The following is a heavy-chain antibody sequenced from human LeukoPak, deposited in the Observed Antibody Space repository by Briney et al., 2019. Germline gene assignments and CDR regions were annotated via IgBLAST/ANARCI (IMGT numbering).Heavy chain of an antibody. CDR1: GFTFSSYS. V-gene: IGHV3-7*01. CDR2: IKKTGSET. Sequence: GGSLRLSCAASGFTFSSYSMNWVRQAPGKGLEWVAYIKKTGSETYYEDSVKGRFTITRDNTRNSLFLQMYSLRAEDTAVYFCAREDGYCSGGNCYSYFDSWGQGTLVTVSS. J-gene: IGHJ4*02. D-gene: IGHD2-15*01. CDR3: AREDGYCSGGNCYSYFDS.